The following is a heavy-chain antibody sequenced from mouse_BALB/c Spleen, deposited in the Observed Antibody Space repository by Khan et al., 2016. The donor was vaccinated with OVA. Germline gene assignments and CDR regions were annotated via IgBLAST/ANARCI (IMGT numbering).Heavy chain of an antibody. CDR2: MWSDGSA. J-gene: IGHJ4*01. CDR3: ARQPYYHYNVMDY. V-gene: IGHV2-6-1*01. CDR1: GFSLTNYG. Sequence: QVQLKESGPGLVAPSQSLSITCTISGFSLTNYGVHWVRQPPGKGLEWLVLMWSDGSATYNSAFKSRLTISMDNSKSQVFLKMHSLQTDDTAMYFCARQPYYHYNVMDYWGQGTSVTVSS. D-gene: IGHD2-10*01.